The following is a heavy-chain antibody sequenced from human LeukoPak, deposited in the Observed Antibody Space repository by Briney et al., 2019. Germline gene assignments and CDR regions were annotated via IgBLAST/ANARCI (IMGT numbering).Heavy chain of an antibody. D-gene: IGHD3-22*01. CDR1: GGSFSGYY. CDR3: ASRAYYYYDRGYYFDY. CDR2: INHSGST. J-gene: IGHJ4*02. Sequence: SETLSLTCAVYGGSFSGYYWSWIRQPPGKGLEWIREINHSGSTNYNPSLKSRVTISVDTSKNQFSLKLSSVTTADTAVYYCASRAYYYYDRGYYFDYWGQGTLVTVSS. V-gene: IGHV4-34*01.